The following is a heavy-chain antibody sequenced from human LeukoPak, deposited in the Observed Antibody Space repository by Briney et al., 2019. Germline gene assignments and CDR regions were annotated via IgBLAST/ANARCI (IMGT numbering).Heavy chain of an antibody. Sequence: ASVKVSCTASGYTFTNSGISWVRQAPGQGLEWMGWISTYNGNTNYAQKLQGRVSMTTDTSTGTAYMELRSLRSDDTAVYYCARGIEYTSSELFDYWGQGTLVTVSS. V-gene: IGHV1-18*01. CDR3: ARGIEYTSSELFDY. CDR1: GYTFTNSG. D-gene: IGHD6-6*01. CDR2: ISTYNGNT. J-gene: IGHJ4*02.